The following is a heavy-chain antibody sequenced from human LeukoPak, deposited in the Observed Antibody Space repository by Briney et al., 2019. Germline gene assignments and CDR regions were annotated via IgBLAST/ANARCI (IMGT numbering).Heavy chain of an antibody. CDR3: ARDWGYSAGARFDY. D-gene: IGHD5-12*01. J-gene: IGHJ4*02. CDR1: GGSFSGYY. CDR2: INHSGST. V-gene: IGHV4-34*01. Sequence: PSETLSLTCAVYGGSFSGYYWSWIRQPPGKWLEWIGEINHSGSTNYNPSLKSRVTISVDTSKNQFSLKLSSVTAADTAVYYCARDWGYSAGARFDYWGQGTLVTVSS.